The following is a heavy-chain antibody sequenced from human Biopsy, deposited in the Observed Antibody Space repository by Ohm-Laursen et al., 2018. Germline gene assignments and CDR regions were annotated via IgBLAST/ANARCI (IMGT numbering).Heavy chain of an antibody. V-gene: IGHV3-30*18. CDR1: GFNFGNYD. D-gene: IGHD4-17*01. J-gene: IGHJ4*02. CDR3: VKLPLGDYSFDQ. Sequence: SLRLSFAASGFNFGNYDLYWTRHSQAKGLGREAVSSYYDSEKYNVGIVKGRFTISREHSKNTLYLEMVRLRVEDTAVYYCVKLPLGDYSFDQWGQGTLVTVSS. CDR2: SSYYDSEK.